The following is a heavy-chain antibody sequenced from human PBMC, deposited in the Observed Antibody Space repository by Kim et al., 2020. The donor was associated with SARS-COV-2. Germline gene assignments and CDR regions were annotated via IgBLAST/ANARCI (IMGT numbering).Heavy chain of an antibody. Sequence: GGSLRLSCAASGFTFDDYAMHWVRQAPGKGLEWVSGISWNSGSIGYADSVKGRFTISRDNAKNSLYLQMNSLRAEDTALYYCAKPLQLLFRSAMEKVGYDYWGQGTLVTVSS. J-gene: IGHJ4*02. V-gene: IGHV3-9*01. CDR1: GFTFDDYA. D-gene: IGHD2-2*01. CDR3: AKPLQLLFRSAMEKVGYDY. CDR2: ISWNSGSI.